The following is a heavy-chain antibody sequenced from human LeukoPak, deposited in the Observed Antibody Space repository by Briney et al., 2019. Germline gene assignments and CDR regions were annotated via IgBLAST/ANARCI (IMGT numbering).Heavy chain of an antibody. D-gene: IGHD6-6*01. CDR1: GFTFSDYY. V-gene: IGHV3-11*04. J-gene: IGHJ6*03. CDR3: ARDGSQQLVSTYYYYCMDV. Sequence: PGGSLRLSCAASGFTFSDYYMSWIRQAPGKGLEWVSYISSSGSTIYYADSVKGRFTISRDNAKNSLYLQMNSLRAEDTAVYYCARDGSQQLVSTYYYYCMDVWGKGTTVTVSS. CDR2: ISSSGSTI.